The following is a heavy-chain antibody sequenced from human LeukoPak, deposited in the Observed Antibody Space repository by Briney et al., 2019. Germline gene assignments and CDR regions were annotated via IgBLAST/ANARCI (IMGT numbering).Heavy chain of an antibody. CDR3: AKDDAWLRFGE. CDR2: ISPSGDIT. CDR1: GFTFSNHG. Sequence: GGSLRLSCAASGFTFSNHGMDWVRQAPGKGLEWVSGISPSGDITYYADSVKGRFTISGDNSKNTLYLEVISLAADDTAVYYCAKDDAWLRFGEWSQGTLVTVSS. D-gene: IGHD5-12*01. J-gene: IGHJ4*02. V-gene: IGHV3-23*01.